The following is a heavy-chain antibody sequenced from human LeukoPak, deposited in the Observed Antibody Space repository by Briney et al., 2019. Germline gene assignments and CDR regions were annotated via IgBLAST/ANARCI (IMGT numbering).Heavy chain of an antibody. CDR1: GFAFSSYS. Sequence: GGSLRLSCAASGFAFSSYSMNWVRQAPGKGLEWVSYISSLGSTIYYADSVKGRFTISRDNAKNSLYLQMNSLRAEDTAVYYCARGEQEMATMSIDYWGQGTLVTVSS. CDR2: ISSLGSTI. J-gene: IGHJ4*02. CDR3: ARGEQEMATMSIDY. V-gene: IGHV3-48*01. D-gene: IGHD5-24*01.